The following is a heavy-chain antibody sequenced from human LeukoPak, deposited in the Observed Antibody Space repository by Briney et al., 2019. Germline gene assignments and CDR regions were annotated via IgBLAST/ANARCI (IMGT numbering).Heavy chain of an antibody. CDR3: ARSRRGSFLVDY. CDR1: GRTFSSYA. Sequence: SVKLSCKPSGRTFSSYAISWVRQAPGQGLEWMGGIIPIFGTANYAQKFQGRGTITTDESTSTAYMELSSLRSEDTAVYYCARSRRGSFLVDYWGQGTLVTVSS. J-gene: IGHJ4*02. D-gene: IGHD2/OR15-2a*01. V-gene: IGHV1-69*05. CDR2: IIPIFGTA.